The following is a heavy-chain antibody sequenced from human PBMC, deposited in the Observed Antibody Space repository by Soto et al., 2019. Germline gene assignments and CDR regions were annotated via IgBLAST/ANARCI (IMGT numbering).Heavy chain of an antibody. CDR1: GFTFSSYS. Sequence: GGSLRLSCAASGFTFSSYSMNWVRQAPGKGLEWVSYISSSSSTIYYADSVKGRFTISRDNAKNSLYLQMNSLRAEDTAVYYCAREPGTEGHSVDYYYYMDVWGKGTTVTVSS. CDR2: ISSSSSTI. V-gene: IGHV3-48*01. D-gene: IGHD6-19*01. J-gene: IGHJ6*03. CDR3: AREPGTEGHSVDYYYYMDV.